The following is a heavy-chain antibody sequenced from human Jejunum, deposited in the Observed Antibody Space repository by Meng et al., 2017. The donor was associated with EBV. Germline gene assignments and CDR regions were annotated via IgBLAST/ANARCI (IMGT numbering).Heavy chain of an antibody. CDR2: IYYSVST. Sequence: QGQRQGSGPGLGTPSETLSLPCTVSGVSMSNFYWSWFRQPPGKGLEWIGYIYYSVSTNYNPSLKSRVTISVDTSKNQFSLSLSSVTAADTAVYYCARGGGRPEYWGQGILVTVSS. CDR3: ARGGGRPEY. CDR1: GVSMSNFY. D-gene: IGHD3-10*01. V-gene: IGHV4-59*01. J-gene: IGHJ4*02.